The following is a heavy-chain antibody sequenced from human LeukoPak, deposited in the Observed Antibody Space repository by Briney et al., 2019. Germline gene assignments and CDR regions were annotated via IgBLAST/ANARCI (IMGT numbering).Heavy chain of an antibody. CDR2: IYYSGST. D-gene: IGHD5-18*01. CDR3: ARDTAMVGILQTKYNWFDP. J-gene: IGHJ5*02. V-gene: IGHV4-39*07. Sequence: SETLSLTCTVSGGSISSSSYYWGWIRQPPGKGLEWIGSIYYSGSTYYNPSLKSRVTISVDTSKNQFSLKLSSVTAADTAVYYCARDTAMVGILQTKYNWFDPWGQGTLVTVSS. CDR1: GGSISSSSYY.